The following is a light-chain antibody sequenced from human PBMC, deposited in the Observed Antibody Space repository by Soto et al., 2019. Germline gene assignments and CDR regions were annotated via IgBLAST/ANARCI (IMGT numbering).Light chain of an antibody. CDR1: QSVSSSF. Sequence: EIVLAQSPGTLSLSPGESAPLSCRASQSVSSSFLAWYQQKAGQAPRLLIYGASRRATGIPDRFSGGGSGTDFTLTISRLEPEDFAVYHCQQYGRSWTFGQGSKVDIK. J-gene: IGKJ1*01. V-gene: IGKV3-20*01. CDR2: GAS. CDR3: QQYGRSWT.